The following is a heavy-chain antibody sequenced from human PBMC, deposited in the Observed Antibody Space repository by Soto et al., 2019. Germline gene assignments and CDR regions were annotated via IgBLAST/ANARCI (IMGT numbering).Heavy chain of an antibody. Sequence: QITLKESGPTLVKPTQTLTLTCSFSGFSLTTYGVGVGGVRQPPGKALEWLAFTYWDDDNRYNPSLKSRLSTTKDTSKNQVVLTMTNMDPADTATYFCAPSVTLMSTWNFGAFDFWGQGTLVTVPS. V-gene: IGHV2-5*02. D-gene: IGHD1-1*01. CDR1: GFSLTTYGVG. CDR3: APSVTLMSTWNFGAFDF. CDR2: TYWDDDN. J-gene: IGHJ3*01.